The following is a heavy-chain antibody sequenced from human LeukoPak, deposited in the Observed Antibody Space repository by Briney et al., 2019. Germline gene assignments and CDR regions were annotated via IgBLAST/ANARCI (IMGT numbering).Heavy chain of an antibody. CDR1: GFTFSSYS. D-gene: IGHD4-17*01. CDR2: ISSSSSYI. V-gene: IGHV3-21*01. J-gene: IGHJ3*02. CDR3: ARHSTEPDAFDI. Sequence: PGGSLRLSCAASGFTFSSYSMNWVRQAPGKGLEWVSSISSSSSYIYYADSVKGRFTISRDNAKNSLYLQMNSLRAEDTAVYYCARHSTEPDAFDIWGQGTMVTVSS.